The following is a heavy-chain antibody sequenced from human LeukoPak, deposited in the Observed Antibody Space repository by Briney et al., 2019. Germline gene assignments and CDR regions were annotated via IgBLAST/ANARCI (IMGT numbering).Heavy chain of an antibody. CDR2: ISYDGSNK. J-gene: IGHJ6*03. Sequence: GGSLRLSCAASGFTFSSYAMHWVRQAPGKGLEWVAVISYDGSNKYYADSVKGRFTISRDNSKNTLYLQMNSLRAEDTAVYYCAGGYCSGGSCQTYYYYYMDVWGKGTTVTVSS. D-gene: IGHD2-15*01. V-gene: IGHV3-30*04. CDR1: GFTFSSYA. CDR3: AGGYCSGGSCQTYYYYYMDV.